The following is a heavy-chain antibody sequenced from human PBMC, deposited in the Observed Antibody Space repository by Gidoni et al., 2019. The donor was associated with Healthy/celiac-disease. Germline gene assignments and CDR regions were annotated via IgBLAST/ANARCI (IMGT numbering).Heavy chain of an antibody. CDR1: GLTFGDYA. CDR2: IRSKAYGGTT. V-gene: IGHV3-49*05. D-gene: IGHD2-15*01. J-gene: IGHJ4*02. CDR3: TRLKATLVVVAATPDY. Sequence: EVQLVESGGGLVKPGRSLRLACTASGLTFGDYAMSWFRQAPGKGLEWVGFIRSKAYGGTTEYAASVKGRFTISRDDSKSIAYLQMNSLKTEDTAVYYCTRLKATLVVVAATPDYWGQGTLVTVSS.